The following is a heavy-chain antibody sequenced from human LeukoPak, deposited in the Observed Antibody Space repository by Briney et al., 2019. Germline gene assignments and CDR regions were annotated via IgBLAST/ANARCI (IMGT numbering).Heavy chain of an antibody. J-gene: IGHJ4*02. CDR3: ATLYGSSGYDY. Sequence: SETLSLTCAVYGGSFSGYYWSWIRQPPGKGLEWIGEINHSGSTNYNPSLKSRVTISVDTSKNQFSLKLSSVTAADTAVYYCATLYGSSGYDYWGQGTLVTVSS. V-gene: IGHV4-34*01. D-gene: IGHD3-22*01. CDR1: GGSFSGYY. CDR2: INHSGST.